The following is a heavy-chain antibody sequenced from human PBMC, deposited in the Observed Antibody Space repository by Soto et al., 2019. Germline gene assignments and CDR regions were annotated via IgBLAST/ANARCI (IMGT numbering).Heavy chain of an antibody. V-gene: IGHV3-48*02. CDR2: ITSSGSAI. D-gene: IGHD6-19*01. CDR1: GFTFSSYS. J-gene: IGHJ4*02. Sequence: GGSLRLSCEASGFTFSSYSMNWVRQAPGKGLQWVSFITSSGSAIYYADSVMGRFTISRDNSKNTLYLQVNSLSLRREDTAVYYCARDPSASAVAGYFDFWGQGT. CDR3: ARDPSASAVAGYFDF.